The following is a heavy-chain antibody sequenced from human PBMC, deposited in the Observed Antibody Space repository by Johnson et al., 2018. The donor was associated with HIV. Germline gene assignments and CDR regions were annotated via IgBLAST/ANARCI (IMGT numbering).Heavy chain of an antibody. CDR3: ARGLTGEQVDI. Sequence: VTLVESGGGLVKPGGSLRLSCAASGFTFSNAWMSWVRQAPGKGLEWVGRIKSKTDGGTTGYAAPVKGRFTISRDDSKNTLYLQMNSLRAEDTAVYYCARGLTGEQVDIWGQGTMVTVSS. CDR1: GFTFSNAW. D-gene: IGHD3-16*01. CDR2: IKSKTDGGTT. J-gene: IGHJ3*02. V-gene: IGHV3-15*01.